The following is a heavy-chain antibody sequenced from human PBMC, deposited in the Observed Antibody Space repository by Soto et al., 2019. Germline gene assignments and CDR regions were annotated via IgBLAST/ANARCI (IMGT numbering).Heavy chain of an antibody. Sequence: PSETLSLTCSFSGDSVTSHYLTWIRQSPEKGLEWIGYMHYTGFSHYNPSLKSRLTISVDTSKNQFSLQLSSVTAADTAVYYCASGSIAAAGTIDYWGQGTLVTVSS. CDR2: MHYTGFS. J-gene: IGHJ4*02. CDR3: ASGSIAAAGTIDY. V-gene: IGHV4-59*02. D-gene: IGHD6-13*01. CDR1: GDSVTSHY.